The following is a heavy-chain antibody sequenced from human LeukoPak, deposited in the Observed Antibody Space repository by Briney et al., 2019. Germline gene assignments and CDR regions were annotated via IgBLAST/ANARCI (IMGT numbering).Heavy chain of an antibody. D-gene: IGHD5-12*01. CDR1: GFTFSSYG. J-gene: IGHJ6*02. CDR2: IRYDGSNK. CDR3: ARDIPSDIVATIDEVPLSPEIPYGMDV. Sequence: GGSLRLSCAASGFTFSSYGMHWVRQAPGKGLEWVAFIRYDGSNKYYADSVKGRFTISRDNSKNTLYLQMNSLRAEDTAVYYCARDIPSDIVATIDEVPLSPEIPYGMDVWGQGTTVTVSS. V-gene: IGHV3-30*02.